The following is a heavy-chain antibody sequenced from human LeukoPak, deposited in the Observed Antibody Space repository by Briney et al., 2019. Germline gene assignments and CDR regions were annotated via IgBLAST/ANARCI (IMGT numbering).Heavy chain of an antibody. CDR1: GFTFSSYG. D-gene: IGHD2-2*01. CDR3: AKDPRTKYCSSTSCYGRGNYYYGMDV. Sequence: PGGSLRLSCAASGFTFSSYGMLWVRQAPGKGLEWVAVISYDGSNKYYADSVKGRFTISRDNSKNTLYLQMNSLRAEDTAVYYCAKDPRTKYCSSTSCYGRGNYYYGMDVWGKGTTVTVSS. V-gene: IGHV3-30*18. CDR2: ISYDGSNK. J-gene: IGHJ6*04.